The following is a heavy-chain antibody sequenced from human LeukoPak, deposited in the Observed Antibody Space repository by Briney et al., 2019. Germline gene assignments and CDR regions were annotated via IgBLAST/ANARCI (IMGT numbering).Heavy chain of an antibody. V-gene: IGHV1-18*01. D-gene: IGHD6-19*01. J-gene: IGHJ4*02. CDR3: ARGVAVAGTGGSY. CDR1: GYTFTSHD. CDR2: ISAYNGHT. Sequence: ASVTVSCKASGYTFTSHDISWVRQAPGQGLEWMGWISAYNGHTKYAQKLQGRVTMTTDTSTSTAYMELRSLRSDDTAVYYCARGVAVAGTGGSYWGQGTLVTVSS.